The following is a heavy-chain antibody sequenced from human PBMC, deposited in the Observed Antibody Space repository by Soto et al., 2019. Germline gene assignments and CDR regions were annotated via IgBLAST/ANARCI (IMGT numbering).Heavy chain of an antibody. CDR1: GGSISSYY. CDR2: IYYSGST. J-gene: IGHJ5*02. CDR3: ARHEGVDYIWGSYRYTIGWFDP. D-gene: IGHD3-16*02. Sequence: SETLSLTCTVSGGSISSYYWSWIRQPPGKGLEWIGYIYYSGSTNYNPSLKSRVTISVDTSKNQFSLKLSSVTAADTAVYYCARHEGVDYIWGSYRYTIGWFDPWGQGTLVTVSS. V-gene: IGHV4-59*08.